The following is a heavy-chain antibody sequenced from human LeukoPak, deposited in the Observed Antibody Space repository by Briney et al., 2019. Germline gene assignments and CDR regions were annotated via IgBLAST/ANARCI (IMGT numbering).Heavy chain of an antibody. Sequence: PGGSLRLSCAVSGFTFDDYAMHWVRQAPGKGLEWVSGISWNGNTLGYADSVRGRFTISRDNAKNSLYLQMNSLRPEDTAFYYCAKGNVAVSENNWFDPWDQGTLVTVSS. J-gene: IGHJ5*02. D-gene: IGHD2-2*01. CDR1: GFTFDDYA. V-gene: IGHV3-9*01. CDR3: AKGNVAVSENNWFDP. CDR2: ISWNGNTL.